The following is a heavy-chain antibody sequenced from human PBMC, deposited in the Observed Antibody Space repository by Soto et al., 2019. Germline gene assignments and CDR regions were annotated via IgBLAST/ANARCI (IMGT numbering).Heavy chain of an antibody. J-gene: IGHJ4*02. V-gene: IGHV1-18*01. D-gene: IGHD1-1*01. CDR2: ISAHNGNT. CDR1: GYTFTSYG. Sequence: QVHLVQSGAEVKKPGASMKVSCKCSGYTFTSYGITWVRQAPGQGLEWMGWISAHNGNTDYAQKVQGRVTVTRDTSTSTAYMELRSLRSDDTAVYYCARGRYGDYWGQGALVTVSS. CDR3: ARGRYGDY.